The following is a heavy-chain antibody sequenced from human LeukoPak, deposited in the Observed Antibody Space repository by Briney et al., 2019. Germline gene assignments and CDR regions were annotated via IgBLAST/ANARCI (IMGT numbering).Heavy chain of an antibody. J-gene: IGHJ4*02. CDR3: SRHIVGARTFFDY. V-gene: IGHV3-49*04. CDR2: ITSKTYGATT. Sequence: PGGSLRLSCTASGFTFGDYAMSWVRQALGKGLEWVGFITSKTYGATTDYAASVKGRFTISRDDSKSIAYLQMNSLKSEDRAVYYCSRHIVGARTFFDYWGQGALVTVSS. D-gene: IGHD1-26*01. CDR1: GFTFGDYA.